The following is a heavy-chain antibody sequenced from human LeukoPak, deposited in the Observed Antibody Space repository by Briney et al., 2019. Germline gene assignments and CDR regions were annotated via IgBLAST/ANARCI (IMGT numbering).Heavy chain of an antibody. D-gene: IGHD6-13*01. Sequence: ASVKVSCKASGYTFTSYAMNWVRQAPGQGLEWMGWISAYNGNTNYAQKLQGRVTMTTDTSTSTAYMELRSLRSDDTAVYYCASSGSSSWYGRSFDYWGQGTLVTVSS. CDR2: ISAYNGNT. J-gene: IGHJ4*02. CDR1: GYTFTSYA. CDR3: ASSGSSSWYGRSFDY. V-gene: IGHV1-18*01.